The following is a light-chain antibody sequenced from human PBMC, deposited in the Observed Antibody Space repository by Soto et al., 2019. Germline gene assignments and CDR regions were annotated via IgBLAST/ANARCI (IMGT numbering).Light chain of an antibody. CDR3: QQYGSSPAT. V-gene: IGKV3-20*01. CDR2: GTS. J-gene: IGKJ1*01. CDR1: QSINSKY. Sequence: EIVLTQSPGTLSLSPGERVTLSCRASQSINSKYLAWYQQRPGQAPRLLIYGTSSRATGIPDRFSGRGSGTDFTLTITRLEPEDFGVYFCQQYGSSPATFGQGTKVEI.